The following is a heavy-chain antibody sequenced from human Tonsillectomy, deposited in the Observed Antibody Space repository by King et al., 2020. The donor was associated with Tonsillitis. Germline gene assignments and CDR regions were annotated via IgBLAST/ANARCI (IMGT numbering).Heavy chain of an antibody. J-gene: IGHJ6*03. Sequence: VQLVESGGGLVKPGGSLRLSCAASGFTFSDYYMSWIRQAPGKGLEWVSYISSTSSYINYADSVKGRFTISRDNAKNSLYLQMNSLRAEDTAIYYCARLKGGYCSSTSCYGTRGYYYYMDVWGKGTTVTVSS. CDR1: GFTFSDYY. V-gene: IGHV3-11*05. CDR3: ARLKGGYCSSTSCYGTRGYYYYMDV. D-gene: IGHD2-2*01. CDR2: ISSTSSYI.